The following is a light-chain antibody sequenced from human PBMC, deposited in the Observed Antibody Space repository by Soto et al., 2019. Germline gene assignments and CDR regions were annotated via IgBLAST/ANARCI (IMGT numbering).Light chain of an antibody. CDR1: SSDIGSYVF. V-gene: IGLV2-8*01. CDR3: SSYTTSNTRQIV. Sequence: QSVLTQPPSASGSPGQSVAISCTGTSSDIGSYVFVSWYQHHPGKAPKLLIYDVTKRPSGVPDRFSGSKSGITASLTISGLQPEDEADYYCSSYTTSNTRQIVFGTGTKVTVL. CDR2: DVT. J-gene: IGLJ1*01.